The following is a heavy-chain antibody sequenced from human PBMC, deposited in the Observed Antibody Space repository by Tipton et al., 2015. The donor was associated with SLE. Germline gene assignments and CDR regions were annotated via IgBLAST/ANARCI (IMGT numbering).Heavy chain of an antibody. CDR3: ATLSGVAATLDAFDI. V-gene: IGHV4-34*01. J-gene: IGHJ3*02. CDR2: INHSG. D-gene: IGHD2-15*01. CDR1: GGSFSGYY. Sequence: TLSLTCAVYGGSFSGYYWSWIRQPPGKGLEWIEEINHSGSTISVDTSKNQFSLKLSSVTAADTAVYYCATLSGVAATLDAFDIWGQGTMVTVSS.